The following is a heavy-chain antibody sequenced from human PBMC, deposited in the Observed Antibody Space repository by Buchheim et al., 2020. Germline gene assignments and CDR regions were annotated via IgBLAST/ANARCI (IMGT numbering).Heavy chain of an antibody. Sequence: QVQLVQSGAEVKKPGASVKVSCKASGYSFNGYYIHWVRQAPGQGREWMGWINPNSGGTNYVQKFQGRVTMTRDTSISTAYMELSRLRSDDTAVYYCARDSPLGLWGQGTL. D-gene: IGHD3/OR15-3a*01. J-gene: IGHJ4*02. V-gene: IGHV1-2*02. CDR2: INPNSGGT. CDR1: GYSFNGYY. CDR3: ARDSPLGL.